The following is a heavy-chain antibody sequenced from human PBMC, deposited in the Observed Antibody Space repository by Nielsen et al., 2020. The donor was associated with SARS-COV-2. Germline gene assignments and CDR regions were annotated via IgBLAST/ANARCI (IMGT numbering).Heavy chain of an antibody. V-gene: IGHV3-30*04. CDR2: ISYDGSNK. J-gene: IGHJ4*02. D-gene: IGHD3-22*01. CDR1: GFTFHTHV. CDR3: ARDSWDSLRYFVH. Sequence: GGSLRLSCVASGFTFHTHVMNWVRQAPGKGLEWVAIISYDGSNKYYADSVKGRFTISRDDSKNTLYLQMNSLRPEDTAVYYCARDSWDSLRYFVHWGQGAQVTVSS.